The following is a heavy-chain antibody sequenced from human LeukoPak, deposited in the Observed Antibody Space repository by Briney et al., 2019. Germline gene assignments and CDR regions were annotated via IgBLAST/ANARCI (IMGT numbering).Heavy chain of an antibody. CDR1: GYTFTGYY. V-gene: IGHV1-2*06. CDR3: ARGDYDSSGYWDY. D-gene: IGHD3-22*01. Sequence: GASVKVSCKASGYTFTGYYMHWVRQAPGQGLEWMGRINPNSGGTNYAQKFQGRVTMTRDTSISTAYMELSRLRSDDTAVYYCARGDYDSSGYWDYWGQGTLVTVSS. CDR2: INPNSGGT. J-gene: IGHJ4*02.